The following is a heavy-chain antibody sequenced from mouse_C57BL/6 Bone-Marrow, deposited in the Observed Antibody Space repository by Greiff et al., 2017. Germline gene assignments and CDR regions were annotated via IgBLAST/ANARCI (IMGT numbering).Heavy chain of an antibody. D-gene: IGHD1-1*01. CDR3: ARPSYGSSYHFDY. J-gene: IGHJ2*01. CDR1: GYSFTDYN. CDR2: INPNYGTP. V-gene: IGHV1-39*01. Sequence: VQLQQSGPELVKPGASVKISCKASGYSFTDYNMNWVKQSNGKSLEWIGVINPNYGTPSYNQKFKGKATLTVDPSSSTAYMQLNSLTSEDSAVYYCARPSYGSSYHFDYWGQGTTLTVSS.